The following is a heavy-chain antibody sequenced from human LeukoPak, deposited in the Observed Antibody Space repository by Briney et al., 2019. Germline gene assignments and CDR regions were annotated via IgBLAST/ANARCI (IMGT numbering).Heavy chain of an antibody. J-gene: IGHJ4*02. CDR3: ARLRSIAVAGTVLDY. CDR2: IYYSGST. V-gene: IGHV4-39*01. D-gene: IGHD6-19*01. CDR1: GGSISSSSCY. Sequence: SETLSLTCTVSGGSISSSSCYWGWIRQPPGKGLEWIGSIYYSGSTYYNPSLKSRVTISVDTSKNQFSLKLSSVTAADTAVYYCARLRSIAVAGTVLDYWGQGTLVTVSS.